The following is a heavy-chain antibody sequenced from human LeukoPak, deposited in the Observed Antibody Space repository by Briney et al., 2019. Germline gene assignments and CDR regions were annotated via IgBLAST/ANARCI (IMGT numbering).Heavy chain of an antibody. CDR2: INPNSGGT. Sequence: ASVKVSCKASGYTFTGYYMHWVRQAPGQGLEWMGWINPNSGGTNYAQKFQGRVTMTRDTSISTAYMELSRLRPDDTAVYYCARDDYGDSKLDYWGQGTLVTVSS. CDR3: ARDDYGDSKLDY. J-gene: IGHJ4*02. D-gene: IGHD4-17*01. V-gene: IGHV1-2*02. CDR1: GYTFTGYY.